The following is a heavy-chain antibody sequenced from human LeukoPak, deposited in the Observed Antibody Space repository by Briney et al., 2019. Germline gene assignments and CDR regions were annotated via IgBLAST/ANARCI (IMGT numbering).Heavy chain of an antibody. D-gene: IGHD6-13*01. J-gene: IGHJ6*03. CDR3: ARGRVSSNTWYSTYYYYFYMDV. CDR2: IDHTGST. Sequence: SETLSLTCTVSADSITIYYWTWIRQPPGKGLEWIGYIDHTGSTNYNTSLNSRVTISRDTSKNHFSLELTSATAADTAVYFCARGRVSSNTWYSTYYYYFYMDVWGKGTTVTVSS. V-gene: IGHV4-59*01. CDR1: ADSITIYY.